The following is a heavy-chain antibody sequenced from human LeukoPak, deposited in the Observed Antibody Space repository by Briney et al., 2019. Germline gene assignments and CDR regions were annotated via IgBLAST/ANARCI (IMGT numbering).Heavy chain of an antibody. V-gene: IGHV1-18*01. Sequence: ASVKVSCKASGYTFTSYGISWVRQAPGQGLEWMGWISAYNGNTNYAQKLQGRVTMTTDTSTSTAYMEPRSLRSDDTAVYYCARDRAVVVPAAPSYYYYGMDVWGQGTTVTVSS. CDR2: ISAYNGNT. J-gene: IGHJ6*02. CDR3: ARDRAVVVPAAPSYYYYGMDV. D-gene: IGHD2-2*01. CDR1: GYTFTSYG.